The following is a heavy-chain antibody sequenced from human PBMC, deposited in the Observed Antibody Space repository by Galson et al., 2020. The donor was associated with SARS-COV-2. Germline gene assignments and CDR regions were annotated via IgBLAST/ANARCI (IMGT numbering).Heavy chain of an antibody. CDR3: AKETTLWSSGSPPCY. CDR2: ISGSSGST. J-gene: IGHJ4*02. CDR1: GLAFGSDG. D-gene: IGHD6-25*01. V-gene: IGHV3-23*01. Sequence: GESLKISCTASGLAFGSDGLSWVRQAPGKGLEWVSTISGSSGSTVYADSVKGRFTISRDNSKNTLYLQMNSLRAEDTAVYYCAKETTLWSSGSPPCYWGQGTLVSVAS.